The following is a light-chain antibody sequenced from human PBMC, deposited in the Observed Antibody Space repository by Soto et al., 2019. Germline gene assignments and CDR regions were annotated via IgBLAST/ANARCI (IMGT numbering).Light chain of an antibody. V-gene: IGKV3-20*01. CDR2: GTS. J-gene: IGKJ3*01. CDR1: QSVSSKY. Sequence: DIVLTQSPGTLSLSPGERATLSCRASQSVSSKYLAWYQQKPGQPHRVLIYGTSIRATGIPERFSGGGSGTDFTLTITRLESEDFAVYYCQEYGSSLFTFGPGTKVDFK. CDR3: QEYGSSLFT.